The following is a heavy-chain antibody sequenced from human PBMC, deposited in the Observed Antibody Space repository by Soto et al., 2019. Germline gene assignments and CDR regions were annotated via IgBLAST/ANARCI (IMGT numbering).Heavy chain of an antibody. CDR1: GASINSGRYY. V-gene: IGHV4-39*01. D-gene: IGHD3-10*01. CDR3: ARRHLPMVPR. CDR2: FYDGVST. J-gene: IGHJ4*02. Sequence: SDTLSLTCTVSGASINSGRYYRVLLRQPPGKGLEWIGSFYDGVSTYSNPSLKTRVTIFVDTSKNQFSLTLSSMPAADTALYYCARRHLPMVPRWGQGTLVPSPQ.